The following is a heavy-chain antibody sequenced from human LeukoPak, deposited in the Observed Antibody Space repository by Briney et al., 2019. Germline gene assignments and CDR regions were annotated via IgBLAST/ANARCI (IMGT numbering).Heavy chain of an antibody. CDR2: IRSSGGST. CDR1: GFTFSSYA. D-gene: IGHD4-17*01. V-gene: IGHV3-23*01. CDR3: AKDLTVTTLGYFDL. Sequence: GGSLRLSCAASGFTFSSYAMSWVRQAPGKGLEWVSGIRSSGGSTYYADSVKGRFSISRDNSKNTLYQQMNSLRAEDTAVHYCAKDLTVTTLGYFDLWGRGTLVTVSS. J-gene: IGHJ2*01.